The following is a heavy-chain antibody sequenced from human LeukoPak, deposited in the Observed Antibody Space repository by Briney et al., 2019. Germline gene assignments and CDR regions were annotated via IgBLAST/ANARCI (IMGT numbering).Heavy chain of an antibody. CDR2: IKQDGSEK. D-gene: IGHD4-11*01. Sequence: GGSLRLSCAASGFTFSSYWMSWVRQAPGKGLEWVANIKQDGSEKYYVDSVKGRFAISRDNAKNSLYLQMNSLRAEDTAVYYCARDVYGNYFFDPGPVAFDPWGQGTLVTVSS. CDR1: GFTFSSYW. J-gene: IGHJ5*02. V-gene: IGHV3-7*01. CDR3: ARDVYGNYFFDPGPVAFDP.